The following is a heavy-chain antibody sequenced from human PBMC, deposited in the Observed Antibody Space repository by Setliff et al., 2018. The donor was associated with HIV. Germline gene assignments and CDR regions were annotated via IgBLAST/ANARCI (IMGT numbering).Heavy chain of an antibody. V-gene: IGHV4-4*08. CDR1: GGSISSYC. CDR3: ARRDGYSYGFYFDY. D-gene: IGHD5-18*01. CDR2: IFASGSS. Sequence: SETLSLTCTVSGGSISSYCWNWIRQPPGKGLEWIGYIFASGSSLYNPSLKSRLTISVDTSKNQFSLKLSSVTAADTAVYYCARRDGYSYGFYFDYWGQGTLVTVSS. J-gene: IGHJ4*02.